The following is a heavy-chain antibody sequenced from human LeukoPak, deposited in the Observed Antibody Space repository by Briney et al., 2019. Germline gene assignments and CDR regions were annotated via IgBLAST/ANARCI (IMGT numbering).Heavy chain of an antibody. CDR3: TTGASYYDFWSGYYGYFDY. CDR2: IKSKTDGGTT. CDR1: GFTFSNAW. V-gene: IGHV3-15*01. J-gene: IGHJ4*02. D-gene: IGHD3-3*01. Sequence: GGSLRLSCAASGFTFSNAWMSWVRQAPGKGLEWVGRIKSKTDGGTTDYAAPVKGRFTISRDDSKNTLYLQMNSLKTEDTAVYYCTTGASYYDFWSGYYGYFDYWGQGTLVTVSS.